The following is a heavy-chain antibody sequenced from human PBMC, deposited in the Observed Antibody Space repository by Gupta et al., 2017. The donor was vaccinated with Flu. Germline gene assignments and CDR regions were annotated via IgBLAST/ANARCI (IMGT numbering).Heavy chain of an antibody. D-gene: IGHD5-18*01. J-gene: IGHJ2*01. CDR1: GFSFDDYA. Sequence: NLVESGGDVVQPGTSLTLSCVASGFSFDDYAIHWVRQVPGKGLEWVACVSWNSGNIYYADSVKGRFTVSRDNDKKSAYLKMDSLSGEDTASYHCARVTLEGYSYGPLDLWGRGTQVIVSS. CDR3: ARVTLEGYSYGPLDL. V-gene: IGHV3-9*01. CDR2: VSWNSGNI.